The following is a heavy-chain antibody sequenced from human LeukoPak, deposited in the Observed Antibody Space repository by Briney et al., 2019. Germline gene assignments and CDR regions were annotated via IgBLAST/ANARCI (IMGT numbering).Heavy chain of an antibody. J-gene: IGHJ4*02. CDR2: ISDSGDYT. CDR3: AKGLPLKGWVFRTFDY. CDR1: GFTFSSYA. V-gene: IGHV3-23*01. D-gene: IGHD6-19*01. Sequence: GGSLRLSCAASGFTFSSYAMSWVRQAPGKGLEWVSGISDSGDYTYYADSVKGRFTISRDNSKNTLYLQMHSLRAEDTAVYYCAKGLPLKGWVFRTFDYWGQGTLVTISS.